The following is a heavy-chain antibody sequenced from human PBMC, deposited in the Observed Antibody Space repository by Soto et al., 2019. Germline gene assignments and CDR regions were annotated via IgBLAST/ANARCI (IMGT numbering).Heavy chain of an antibody. V-gene: IGHV3-74*01. Sequence: EVQLVESGGGLVQPGGSLRLSCAASGFTFSTYWMHWVRHAPGKGLVWVSLINSDGSSTTYADSVKGRFTISRDNAKNTLYLEMNSLRAEDTAVYYCARGDSSGSGFDYWGQGTLVTVSS. CDR2: INSDGSST. J-gene: IGHJ4*02. CDR1: GFTFSTYW. D-gene: IGHD3-22*01. CDR3: ARGDSSGSGFDY.